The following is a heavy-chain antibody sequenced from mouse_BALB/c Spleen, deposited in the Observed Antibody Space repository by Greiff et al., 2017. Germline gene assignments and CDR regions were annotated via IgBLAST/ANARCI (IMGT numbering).Heavy chain of an antibody. CDR2: ISYSGST. CDR3: ARGGYDLAY. Sequence: EVQLQESGPGLVKPSQSLSLTCTVTGYSITSDYAWNWIRQFPGNKLEWMGYISYSGSTSYNPSLKSRISITRDTSKNQFFLQLNSVTTEDTATYYCARGGYDLAYWGQGTLVTVSA. CDR1: GYSITSDYA. D-gene: IGHD2-3*01. J-gene: IGHJ3*01. V-gene: IGHV3-2*02.